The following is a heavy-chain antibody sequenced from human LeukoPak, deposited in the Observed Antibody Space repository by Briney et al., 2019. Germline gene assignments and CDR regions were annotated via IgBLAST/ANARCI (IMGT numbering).Heavy chain of an antibody. V-gene: IGHV4-39*07. CDR1: GGSISSSSYY. J-gene: IGHJ6*03. CDR2: IYYSGST. Sequence: KPSETLSLTCTVSGGSISSSSYYWGWIRQPPGKGLEWIGSIYYSGSTYYNPSLKSRVTISVDTSKNQFSLKLTSVTAADTAVYYCARVSLYDSSASFFASYYYYMDVWGKGTTVTVSS. CDR3: ARVSLYDSSASFFASYYYYMDV. D-gene: IGHD3-22*01.